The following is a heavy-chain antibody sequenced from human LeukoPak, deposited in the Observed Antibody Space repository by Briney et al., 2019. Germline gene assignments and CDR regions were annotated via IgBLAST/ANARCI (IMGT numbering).Heavy chain of an antibody. D-gene: IGHD2-21*02. V-gene: IGHV4-4*07. CDR1: GGSISSYY. J-gene: IGHJ4*02. CDR2: IYTSGST. CDR3: ARGPYCGGDCYFAY. Sequence: SETLSFTCTVSGGSISSYYWSWIRQPAGRGLEWIGRIYTSGSTYYNPSLKSRVTMSVDTSKNQFSLKLSSVTAADTAVYFCARGPYCGGDCYFAYWGQGTLVTVSS.